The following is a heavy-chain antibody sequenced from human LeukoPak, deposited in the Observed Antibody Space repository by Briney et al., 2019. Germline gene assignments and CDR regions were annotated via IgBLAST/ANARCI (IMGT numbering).Heavy chain of an antibody. CDR3: VRGRSGSLGYFDY. Sequence: ASVNVSCKASVYTFSGYDINWVRQAPGQGLEWMGWISPKKGDTSYAQKVQGRVTLTTDTSTTTAYMDLRSLRSDDTAVYYCVRGRSGSLGYFDYWGQGTLVAVSS. J-gene: IGHJ4*02. V-gene: IGHV1-18*01. D-gene: IGHD1-26*01. CDR1: VYTFSGYD. CDR2: ISPKKGDT.